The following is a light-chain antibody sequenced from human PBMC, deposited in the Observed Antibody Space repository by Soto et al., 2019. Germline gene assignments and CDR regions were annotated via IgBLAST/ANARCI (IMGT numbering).Light chain of an antibody. Sequence: QSALTQPASVSGSPGQSVTISRTGTSSDVGGYNYVSWYQQHTGKAPKLMIYEVSNRPPGESNCISGAKSGSTASLTISGLQAEDEADYYCSSYTSSSTLSYVFGTGTKVTVL. CDR1: SSDVGGYNY. CDR3: SSYTSSSTLSYV. J-gene: IGLJ1*01. CDR2: EVS. V-gene: IGLV2-14*01.